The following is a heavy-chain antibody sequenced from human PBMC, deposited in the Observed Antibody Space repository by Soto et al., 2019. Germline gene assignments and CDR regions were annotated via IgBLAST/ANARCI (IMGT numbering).Heavy chain of an antibody. Sequence: GGSMRLSCAASGLTFSSSAMSWVRQDKGKGLEWVSAISGSGGSTYYADSVKGRFTISRDNSKNTLYLQMNSLRAEDTAVYYCAKNGVRRITIFGVVIIGVYFDYWGQGTLVTVSS. J-gene: IGHJ4*02. D-gene: IGHD3-3*01. CDR3: AKNGVRRITIFGVVIIGVYFDY. V-gene: IGHV3-23*01. CDR1: GLTFSSSA. CDR2: ISGSGGST.